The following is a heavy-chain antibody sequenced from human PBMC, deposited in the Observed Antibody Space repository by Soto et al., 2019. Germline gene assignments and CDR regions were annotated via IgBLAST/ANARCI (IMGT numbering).Heavy chain of an antibody. V-gene: IGHV4-30-4*02. J-gene: IGHJ6*02. D-gene: IGHD3-16*01. CDR3: ARVPSPFDFYYAMDV. CDR2: IFSSGTT. Sequence: WVRQTPGKGLEWIGYIFSSGTTYYNPSLKSRLTMSLDTSQNQFSLKLNSVTAADTAVYFCARVPSPFDFYYAMDVWGQGTTVTVSS.